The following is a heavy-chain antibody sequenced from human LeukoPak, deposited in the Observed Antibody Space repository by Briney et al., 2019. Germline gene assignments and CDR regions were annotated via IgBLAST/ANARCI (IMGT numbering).Heavy chain of an antibody. J-gene: IGHJ4*02. Sequence: ASVKVSCKASVYTFTTYGLSWVRQAPGQGLEWLGWISTYDDNIKYAQSLQGRLTLTIDTSTSTAYMELRSVTSDDTAVYYCARETYSNILTGTDYWGPGTLVTVSS. CDR1: VYTFTTYG. CDR3: ARETYSNILTGTDY. V-gene: IGHV1-18*01. CDR2: ISTYDDNI. D-gene: IGHD3-9*01.